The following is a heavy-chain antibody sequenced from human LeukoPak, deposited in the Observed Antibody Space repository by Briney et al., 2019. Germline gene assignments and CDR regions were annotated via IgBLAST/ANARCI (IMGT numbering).Heavy chain of an antibody. D-gene: IGHD6-19*01. CDR1: GFTFSSYA. Sequence: GRSLRLSCAASGFTFSSYAMHWVRQAPGKGLEWVAVISYDGSNKYYADSVKGRFTISRDNSKNTLYLQMNSLRAEDTAVYYCARDGPQWLAYRDAFDIWGQGTMVTVSS. CDR2: ISYDGSNK. V-gene: IGHV3-30-3*01. CDR3: ARDGPQWLAYRDAFDI. J-gene: IGHJ3*02.